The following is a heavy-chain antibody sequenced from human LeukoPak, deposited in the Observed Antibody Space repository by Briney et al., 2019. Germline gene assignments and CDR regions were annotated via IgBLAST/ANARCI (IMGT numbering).Heavy chain of an antibody. CDR1: GFTFSSYA. D-gene: IGHD5-24*01. J-gene: IGHJ4*02. CDR2: ISGSGSST. CDR3: PKRDGYNSNPLKD. Sequence: AGGSLRLSCAASGFTFSSYAMSWVRQAPGKGLEWVSAISGSGSSTYYADSVKGRFTISRDNSKNTLYLQMNSLRAEDTALYYCPKRDGYNSNPLKDWGQGTLVTVSS. V-gene: IGHV3-23*01.